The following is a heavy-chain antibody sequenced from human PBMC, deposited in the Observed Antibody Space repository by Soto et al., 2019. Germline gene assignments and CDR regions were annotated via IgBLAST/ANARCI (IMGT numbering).Heavy chain of an antibody. CDR2: VNHSGSP. D-gene: IGHD3-3*01. CDR3: ARARFSQWSQDSYGLDV. Sequence: QVHLQQWGPGLLKPSETLSLTCGVSGSLPAASLSTYFWTGIRQTPGKGVEWIGEVNHSGSPNYSSSLKSRVSLSFDTSKNQFSLNLTSVTAADTAVYYCARARFSQWSQDSYGLDVWGQGTTVAVSS. V-gene: IGHV4-34*01. CDR1: GSLPAASLSTYF. J-gene: IGHJ6*02.